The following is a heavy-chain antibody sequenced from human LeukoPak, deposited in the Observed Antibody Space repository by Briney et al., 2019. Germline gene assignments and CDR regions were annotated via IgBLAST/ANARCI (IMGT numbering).Heavy chain of an antibody. CDR3: ARQSGYYDY. D-gene: IGHD3-3*01. V-gene: IGHV4-39*01. Sequence: ETLSLTCTVSGGSISSSSYYWGWVRQPPGTGLEWIGSIYYSGSTYYNPSLKSRVTISVDTSKNQFSLKLSSVTAADTAVYYCARQSGYYDYWGQGTLVTVSS. CDR2: IYYSGST. J-gene: IGHJ4*02. CDR1: GGSISSSSYY.